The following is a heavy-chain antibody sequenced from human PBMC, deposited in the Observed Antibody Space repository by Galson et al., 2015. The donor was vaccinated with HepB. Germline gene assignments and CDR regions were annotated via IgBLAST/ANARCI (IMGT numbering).Heavy chain of an antibody. CDR1: GGTFSSYA. D-gene: IGHD3-9*01. J-gene: IGHJ1*01. CDR2: ISYDGSNK. V-gene: IGHV3-30-3*01. CDR3: ARDVSRYFDWLRGYFQH. Sequence: SCKASGGTFSSYAMHWVRQAPGKGLEWVAVISYDGSNKYYADSVKGRFTISRDNSKNTLYLQMNSLRAEDTAVYYCARDVSRYFDWLRGYFQHWGQGTLVTVSS.